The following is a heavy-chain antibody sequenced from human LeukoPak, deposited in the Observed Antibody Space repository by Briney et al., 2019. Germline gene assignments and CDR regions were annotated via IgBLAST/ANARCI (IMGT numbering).Heavy chain of an antibody. Sequence: GESLRLSCAASGFTFSSYAMHWARRAPGKALEWVATISSDGGNRYYSDSVKGRFTISRDNSKNTLYLQMNSLRPEDTAVFHCARGRAVTGSTVIDYWGQGTLVTVSS. D-gene: IGHD6-19*01. CDR3: ARGRAVTGSTVIDY. J-gene: IGHJ4*02. V-gene: IGHV3-30-3*01. CDR2: ISSDGGNR. CDR1: GFTFSSYA.